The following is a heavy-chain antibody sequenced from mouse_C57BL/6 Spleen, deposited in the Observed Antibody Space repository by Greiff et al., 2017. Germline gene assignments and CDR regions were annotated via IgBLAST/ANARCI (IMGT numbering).Heavy chain of an antibody. CDR2: IHPNSGST. CDR1: GYTFTSYW. J-gene: IGHJ2*01. Sequence: QVQLQQPGAELVKPGASVKLSCKASGYTFTSYWMHWVKQRPGQGLEWIGMIHPNSGSTNYNEKFKSKATLTVDKSSSTAYMQLSSLTSEDSAVYYCARWIYYDYGDYFDYWGQGTTLTVSS. CDR3: ARWIYYDYGDYFDY. D-gene: IGHD2-4*01. V-gene: IGHV1-64*01.